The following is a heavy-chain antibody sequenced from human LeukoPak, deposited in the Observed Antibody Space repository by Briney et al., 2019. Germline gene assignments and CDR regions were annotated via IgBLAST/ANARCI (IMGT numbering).Heavy chain of an antibody. CDR2: INPNSGGT. D-gene: IGHD5-24*01. V-gene: IGHV1-2*02. CDR3: ARDGGDDYNRNYFDY. CDR1: GYIFTGYY. Sequence: ASVKVSCKASGYIFTGYYMHWVRQAAGQGLEWMGWINPNSGGTNYAQKFQGRVTMTRDTSISTASMELSRLGSDDTAVYYCARDGGDDYNRNYFDYWGQGTLVTVSS. J-gene: IGHJ4*02.